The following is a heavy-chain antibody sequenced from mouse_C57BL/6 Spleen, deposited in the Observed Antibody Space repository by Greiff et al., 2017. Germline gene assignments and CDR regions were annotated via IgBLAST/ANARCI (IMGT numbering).Heavy chain of an antibody. CDR1: GYAFSSSW. V-gene: IGHV1-82*01. CDR2: IYPGDGDT. Sequence: VQLVESGPELVKPGASVKISFKASGYAFSSSWMNWVKQRPGKGLEWIGRIYPGDGDTNYNGKFKGKATLPADKSSSTAYMQLSSLTSEDSAVYFCARYHYGNYHWYFDVWGTGTTVTVSS. CDR3: ARYHYGNYHWYFDV. J-gene: IGHJ1*03. D-gene: IGHD2-1*01.